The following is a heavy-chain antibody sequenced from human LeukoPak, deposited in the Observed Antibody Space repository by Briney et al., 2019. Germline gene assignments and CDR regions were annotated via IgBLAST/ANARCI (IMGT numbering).Heavy chain of an antibody. CDR3: AREITMVRSYNWFDP. CDR2: IYYSGST. D-gene: IGHD3-10*01. V-gene: IGHV4-30-4*01. J-gene: IGHJ5*02. Sequence: SETLSLTCTVSGGSISSGDYYWSWIRQPPGKGLEWIGYIYYSGSTYYNPSLKSRVTISVDTSKNQFSLKLSSVTAADTAVYYCAREITMVRSYNWFDPWGQGTLVTVSS. CDR1: GGSISSGDYY.